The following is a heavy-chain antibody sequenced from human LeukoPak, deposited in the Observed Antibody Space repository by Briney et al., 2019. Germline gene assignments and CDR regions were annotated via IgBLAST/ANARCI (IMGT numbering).Heavy chain of an antibody. CDR1: GFTFSSYE. V-gene: IGHV3-48*03. CDR2: ISSSGGTI. CDR3: AKSGERRRPYYFDY. J-gene: IGHJ4*02. D-gene: IGHD3-10*01. Sequence: GGSLRLSCAASGFTFSSYEMNWVRQAPGKGLEWGSYISSSGGTIYYADSVKGQFTISRDNAKNTLYLQMNSLRVEDTAVYYCAKSGERRRPYYFDYWGQGTLVTVSS.